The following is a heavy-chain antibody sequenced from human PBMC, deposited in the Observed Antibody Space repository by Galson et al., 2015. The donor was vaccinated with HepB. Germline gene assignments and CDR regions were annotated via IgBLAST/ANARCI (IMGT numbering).Heavy chain of an antibody. CDR1: GFIFSSYR. CDR2: ISSSSSTK. Sequence: SLRLSCAASGFIFSSYRMNWVRQAPGKGLEWVSNISSSSSTKYYVDSVKGRFTISRDNAKNSLYLQMNSLRAKDTAVYYCASLWGAARHDYYYYYGLHVWSQGTTVTVS. J-gene: IGHJ6*02. D-gene: IGHD6-6*01. CDR3: ASLWGAARHDYYYYYGLHV. V-gene: IGHV3-48*04.